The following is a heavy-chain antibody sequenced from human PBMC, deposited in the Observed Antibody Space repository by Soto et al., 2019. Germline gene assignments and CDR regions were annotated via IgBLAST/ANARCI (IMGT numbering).Heavy chain of an antibody. CDR1: GGYISSGGYY. J-gene: IGHJ4*02. Sequence: ASETLSLTCTVSGGYISSGGYYWSWIRQHPGKGLEWIGYIYYSGSTYYNPSLKSRVTISVDTSKNQFSLKLSSVTAADTAVYYCARGRGSFSSGRLDYWGQGTLVTVSS. V-gene: IGHV4-31*03. CDR2: IYYSGST. D-gene: IGHD6-19*01. CDR3: ARGRGSFSSGRLDY.